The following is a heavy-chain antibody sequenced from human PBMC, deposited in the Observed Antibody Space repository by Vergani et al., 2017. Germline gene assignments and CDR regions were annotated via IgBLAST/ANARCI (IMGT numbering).Heavy chain of an antibody. CDR3: ARQRLAAGFYDAFDI. Sequence: VQLVQSGAEVKKPGESLKISCKGSGYSFTSYWIGWVRQMPGKGLEWMGIIYPGDSDTRYSPSFQGQVTISADKSISTAYLQWSSLKASDTAMYYCARQRLAAGFYDAFDIWGQGTMVTVSS. J-gene: IGHJ3*02. D-gene: IGHD6-13*01. CDR2: IYPGDSDT. V-gene: IGHV5-51*01. CDR1: GYSFTSYW.